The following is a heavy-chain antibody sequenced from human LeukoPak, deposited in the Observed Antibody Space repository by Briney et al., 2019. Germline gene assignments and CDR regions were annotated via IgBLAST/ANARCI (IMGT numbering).Heavy chain of an antibody. Sequence: GESLKISCKGSGYSFTYWIGWVRQMPGKGLEWMGIIYSGDSHTKYSPSFQGRVTISADKSISTAYLQWSSLEASDTAMYYCASARHGDYVWDYWGQGSLVTVSS. CDR1: GYSFTYW. CDR3: ASARHGDYVWDY. J-gene: IGHJ4*02. D-gene: IGHD4-17*01. CDR2: IYSGDSHT. V-gene: IGHV5-51*01.